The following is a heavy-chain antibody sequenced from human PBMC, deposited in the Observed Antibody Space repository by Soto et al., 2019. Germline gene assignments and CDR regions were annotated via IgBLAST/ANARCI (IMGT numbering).Heavy chain of an antibody. CDR3: AREYSSSFRYYYYGMEV. D-gene: IGHD6-6*01. V-gene: IGHV4-61*01. CDR1: GGSVSSGSYY. Sequence: SLTCTVSGGSVSSGSYYWSWIRQPPGKGLEWIGYIYYSGITNYNPSLKSRVTISVDTSKNQFYLKLSSVTAADTAVYYCAREYSSSFRYYYYGMEVWGTGTTVTVSS. J-gene: IGHJ6*04. CDR2: IYYSGIT.